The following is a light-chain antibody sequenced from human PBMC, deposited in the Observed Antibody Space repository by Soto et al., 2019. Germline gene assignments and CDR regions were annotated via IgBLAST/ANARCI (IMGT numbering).Light chain of an antibody. CDR2: EVT. J-gene: IGLJ3*02. CDR3: CSYAGSYDWV. Sequence: QSVLTQPRSVSGSPGQTVTISCTGTSSDVGGYNYVSWYQQHPGKAPKVLIYEVTKRPSGVPDRFSGSKSGNTASLTISGLQAEDDADYYCCSYAGSYDWVFGGGTKLTVL. CDR1: SSDVGGYNY. V-gene: IGLV2-11*01.